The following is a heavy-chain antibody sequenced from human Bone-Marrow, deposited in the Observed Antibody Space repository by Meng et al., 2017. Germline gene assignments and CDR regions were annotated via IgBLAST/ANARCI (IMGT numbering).Heavy chain of an antibody. V-gene: IGHV4-34*01. D-gene: IGHD5-24*01. CDR2: INHSGST. CDR1: GGSFSGYY. J-gene: IGHJ4*02. Sequence: QVHLQQLGAGLLKPSEALSPTCAVYGGSFSGYYWSWIRQPPGKGLEWIGEINHSGSTNYNPSLKSRVTISVDTSKNQFTLKLSSVTAADTAVYYCARTCRDGYNFDYWGQGTLVTVSS. CDR3: ARTCRDGYNFDY.